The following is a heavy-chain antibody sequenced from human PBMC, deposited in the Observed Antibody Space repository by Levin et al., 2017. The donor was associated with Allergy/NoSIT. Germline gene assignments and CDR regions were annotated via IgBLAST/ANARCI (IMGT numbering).Heavy chain of an antibody. V-gene: IGHV1-8*01. CDR2: MNPNSGNT. CDR1: GYTFTSYD. Sequence: ASVKVSCKASGYTFTSYDINWVRQATGQGLEWMGWMNPNSGNTGYAQKFQGRVTMTRNTSISTAYMELSSLRSEDTAVYYCARESGSYYGEYYGMDVWGQGTTVTVSS. D-gene: IGHD1-26*01. CDR3: ARESGSYYGEYYGMDV. J-gene: IGHJ6*02.